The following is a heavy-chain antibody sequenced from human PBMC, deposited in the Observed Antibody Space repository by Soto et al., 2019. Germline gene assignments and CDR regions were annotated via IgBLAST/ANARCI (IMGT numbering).Heavy chain of an antibody. Sequence: LSLTCTVSGGSISSSSYYWGWIRQPPGKGLEWIGSIYYSGSTYYNPSLKSRVTISVDTSKNQFSLKLSSVTAADTAVYYCARISFGEFPYFDYWGQGTLVTVSS. D-gene: IGHD3-10*01. V-gene: IGHV4-39*01. CDR2: IYYSGST. J-gene: IGHJ4*02. CDR1: GGSISSSSYY. CDR3: ARISFGEFPYFDY.